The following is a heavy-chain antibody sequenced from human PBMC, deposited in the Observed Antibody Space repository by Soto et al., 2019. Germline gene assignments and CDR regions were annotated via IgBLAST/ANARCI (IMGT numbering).Heavy chain of an antibody. D-gene: IGHD5-12*01. J-gene: IGHJ6*02. V-gene: IGHV4-4*02. CDR2: IYHSGST. CDR3: ARDLVATSIKPKYYYYGMHV. CDR1: GGSISSSNW. Sequence: SETLSLTCAVSGGSISSSNWWSWVRQPPGKGLEWIGEIYHSGSTNYNPSLKSRVTISVDKSKNQFSLKLSSVTAADTAVYYCARDLVATSIKPKYYYYGMHVWGQGTTVTVYS.